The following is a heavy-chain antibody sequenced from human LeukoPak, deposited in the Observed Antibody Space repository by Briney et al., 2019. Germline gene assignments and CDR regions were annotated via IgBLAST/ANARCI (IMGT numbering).Heavy chain of an antibody. CDR2: INPKNGAT. Sequence: ASVKVSCKASGYTFTGSYIHWVRQAPGQGPEWMARINPKNGATSYAQNFQGRVTITRDTSISTAYTELNILRPDDTALYYCAKDWEGVFSYFDYWGQGTLVTVSS. J-gene: IGHJ4*02. CDR1: GYTFTGSY. D-gene: IGHD1-26*01. V-gene: IGHV1-2*02. CDR3: AKDWEGVFSYFDY.